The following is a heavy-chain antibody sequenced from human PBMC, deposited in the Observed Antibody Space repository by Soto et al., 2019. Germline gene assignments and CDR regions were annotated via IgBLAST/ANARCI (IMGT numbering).Heavy chain of an antibody. V-gene: IGHV3-21*01. J-gene: IGHJ4*02. D-gene: IGHD2-2*01. CDR2: IGFSSGNI. Sequence: EVQLVESGGGLVKPGGSLRLSCAASGFTFSTYSMNWVRQAPGKGLEWVSSIGFSSGNIYYADSVKGRFTISRDNAKNSLFLQMHSLKAEDTAVYYCARWGTSCYDYWGQGTLVTVSS. CDR3: ARWGTSCYDY. CDR1: GFTFSTYS.